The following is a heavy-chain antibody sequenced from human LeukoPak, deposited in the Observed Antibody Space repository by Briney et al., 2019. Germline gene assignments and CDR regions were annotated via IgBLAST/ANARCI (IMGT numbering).Heavy chain of an antibody. V-gene: IGHV1-18*01. CDR3: ARDHGGDIVVVVAAYYGMDV. D-gene: IGHD2-15*01. CDR2: VNAYNGDT. CDR1: GYTFTSYG. J-gene: IGHJ6*02. Sequence: ASVKVSCKSSGYTFTSYGISWVRQAPGQGLERMGWVNAYNGDTNYSQKLQGRVTITTDTSTSTAYMELKSLRSDDTAVYDCARDHGGDIVVVVAAYYGMDVWGQGTTVTVSS.